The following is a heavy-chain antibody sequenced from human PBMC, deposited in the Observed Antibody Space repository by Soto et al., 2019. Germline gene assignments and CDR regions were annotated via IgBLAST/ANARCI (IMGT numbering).Heavy chain of an antibody. D-gene: IGHD2-2*01. CDR3: ASQPDVVDLIYFDY. J-gene: IGHJ4*02. Sequence: GGSLRLSCAASGFTFSDYYMSWIRQAPGKGLEWVSYISSSGSTIYYADSVKGRFTISRDNAKNSLYLQMNSLRAEDTAVYYCASQPDVVDLIYFDYWGQGTLVTVSS. CDR2: ISSSGSTI. V-gene: IGHV3-11*01. CDR1: GFTFSDYY.